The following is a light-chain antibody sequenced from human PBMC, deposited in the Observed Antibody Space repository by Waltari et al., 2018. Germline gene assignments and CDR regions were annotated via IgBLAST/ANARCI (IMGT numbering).Light chain of an antibody. V-gene: IGKV3-11*01. CDR1: QSVSSY. CDR2: DAS. CDR3: QQRYNWPPAFT. J-gene: IGKJ3*01. Sequence: EMLLTQSPATLSLSPGERATLSCRASQSVSSYLAWYQQKPGQAPRLLIYDASNRATGIPARFRGSGSGTDFTLTISSLEPEDFAVYYCQQRYNWPPAFTFGPGTKVDIK.